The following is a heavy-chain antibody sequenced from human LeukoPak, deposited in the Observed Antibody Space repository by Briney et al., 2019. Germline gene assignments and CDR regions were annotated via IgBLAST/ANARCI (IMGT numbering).Heavy chain of an antibody. CDR3: ARGRYENSGYYSGAGARADY. V-gene: IGHV3-48*01. J-gene: IGHJ4*02. CDR2: ISFSGSTI. CDR1: GFTFSSDS. D-gene: IGHD3-22*01. Sequence: PGGSLRLSCAASGFTFSSDSMNWVRQAPGRGLEWIAYISFSGSTIYYADSVRGRFTISRDNAQNSLYLQMNSLRAEDTAVYHCARGRYENSGYYSGAGARADYWGQGTLVTVSS.